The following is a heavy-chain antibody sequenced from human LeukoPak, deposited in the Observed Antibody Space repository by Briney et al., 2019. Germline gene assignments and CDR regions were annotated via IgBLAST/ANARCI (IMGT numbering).Heavy chain of an antibody. D-gene: IGHD3-10*01. CDR2: ISGSGGST. J-gene: IGHJ6*02. V-gene: IGHV3-23*01. CDR3: AKSGEYYYYYGMDV. CDR1: GFTFSSYA. Sequence: GGSLRLSCAASGFTFSSYAMSWVRQAPGKGLEWVSAISGSGGSTYYADSVKGRFTISRDNSMNTLYLRMNSLRAEDTAVYYCAKSGEYYYYYGMDVWGQGTTVTVS.